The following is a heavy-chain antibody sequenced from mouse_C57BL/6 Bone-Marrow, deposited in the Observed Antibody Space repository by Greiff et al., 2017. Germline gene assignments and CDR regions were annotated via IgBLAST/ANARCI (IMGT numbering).Heavy chain of an antibody. V-gene: IGHV1-19*01. CDR3: ASGPERAY. Sequence: DVQLVESGPVLVKPGASVKMSCKASGYTFTDYYMNWVKQSHGKSLEWIGVINPYNGGTSYNQKFKGKATLTVDKSSSTAYMELNSLTSEDSAVYYCASGPERAYWGQGTLVTVSA. CDR2: INPYNGGT. J-gene: IGHJ3*01. CDR1: GYTFTDYY.